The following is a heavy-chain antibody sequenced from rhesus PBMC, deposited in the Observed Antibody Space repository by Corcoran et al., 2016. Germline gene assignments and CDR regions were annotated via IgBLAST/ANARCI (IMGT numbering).Heavy chain of an antibody. D-gene: IGHD3-9*01. J-gene: IGHJ4*01. V-gene: IGHV3S16*01. Sequence: EVQLVESGGGWVQPGGSLSLSCAASGSTFRRYGLRLVRQAPGKGLEWGSSISSASSYIYYADSVKGRFTISRDNAKNSLSLQMNSLRAEDTAVYYCARDPLRLPDWGQGVLVTVSS. CDR1: GSTFRRYG. CDR3: ARDPLRLPD. CDR2: ISSASSYI.